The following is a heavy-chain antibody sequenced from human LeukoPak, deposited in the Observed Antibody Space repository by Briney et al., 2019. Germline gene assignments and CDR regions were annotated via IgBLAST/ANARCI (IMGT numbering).Heavy chain of an antibody. J-gene: IGHJ6*03. Sequence: GGSLRLSCAASGFTFSSYALHWVRQAPGKGLEYVSAISSNGGSTYYANSVKGRFTISRDNSKNTLYLQMGSLRAEDMAVYYCARGRRLDYYYYYYMDVWGKGTTVTVSS. V-gene: IGHV3-64*01. CDR2: ISSNGGST. CDR3: ARGRRLDYYYYYYMDV. CDR1: GFTFSSYA.